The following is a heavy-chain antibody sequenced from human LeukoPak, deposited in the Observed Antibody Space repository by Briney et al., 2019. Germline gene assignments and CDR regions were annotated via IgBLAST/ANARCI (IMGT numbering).Heavy chain of an antibody. CDR1: GFTFSCYG. CDR3: ASQSGYDGSYYYYGMDV. Sequence: GGSLRLSCAASGFTFSCYGMHWVRQAPGKGLEWVAVICYDGSNKYYADSVKGRFTISRDNSKNTLYPQMNSLRAEDTAVYYCASQSGYDGSYYYYGMDVWGQGTTVTVSS. CDR2: ICYDGSNK. V-gene: IGHV3-33*01. J-gene: IGHJ6*02. D-gene: IGHD5-12*01.